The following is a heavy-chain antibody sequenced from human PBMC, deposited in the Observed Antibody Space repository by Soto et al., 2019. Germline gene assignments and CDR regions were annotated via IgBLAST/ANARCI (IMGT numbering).Heavy chain of an antibody. J-gene: IGHJ4*02. CDR1: GGSISSYY. V-gene: IGHV4-59*08. Sequence: QVQLQESGPGLVKPSETLSLTCTLSGGSISSYYWTWVRQPPGKGLEWIGYLYESGSTNYNASLKSXXTISVDTSKNQFSLNLNSVTAADTAVYFCARCRYSSGWCDYWGQGTLVTVSS. CDR3: ARCRYSSGWCDY. CDR2: LYESGST. D-gene: IGHD6-19*01.